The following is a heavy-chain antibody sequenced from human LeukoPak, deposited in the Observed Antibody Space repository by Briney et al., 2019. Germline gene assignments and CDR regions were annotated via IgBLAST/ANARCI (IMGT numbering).Heavy chain of an antibody. CDR1: GFTFSSCS. Sequence: GGSLRLSCAASGFTFSSCSMNWVRQAPGKGLEWVFGINWNGDKIDYADSVKGRFTISRDNAKNSLYLQMNSLRAEDTAVYYCARVRSSGDPWGQGTLVTVSS. CDR2: INWNGDKI. J-gene: IGHJ5*02. V-gene: IGHV3-21*01. D-gene: IGHD6-13*01. CDR3: ARVRSSGDP.